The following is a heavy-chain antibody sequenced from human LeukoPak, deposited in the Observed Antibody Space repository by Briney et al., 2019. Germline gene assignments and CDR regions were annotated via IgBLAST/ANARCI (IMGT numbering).Heavy chain of an antibody. CDR3: AKSMVRENWFDP. CDR1: GFTFSSYA. CDR2: ISGSGGST. D-gene: IGHD3-10*01. J-gene: IGHJ5*02. V-gene: IGHV3-23*01. Sequence: GGSLRLSCAASGFTFSSYAMSWVRQAPGKGLGWVSAISGSGGSTYYADSVKGGVTISRDNSKNTLYLQMNSLRAEDTAVYYCAKSMVRENWFDPWGQGTLVTVSS.